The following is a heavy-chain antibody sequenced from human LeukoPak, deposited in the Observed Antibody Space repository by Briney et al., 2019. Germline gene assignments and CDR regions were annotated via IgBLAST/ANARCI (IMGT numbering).Heavy chain of an antibody. CDR3: ARELVAATSYLDY. D-gene: IGHD6-25*01. V-gene: IGHV4-59*01. Sequence: PSETLSLTCTVSGGSISSYYWSWIRQPPGKGLEWIGYIYYSGSTNYNPSLKSRVTISVDTSKNQFSLKLSSVTAADTAVYYCARELVAATSYLDYWGQGTLVTVSS. CDR2: IYYSGST. J-gene: IGHJ4*02. CDR1: GGSISSYY.